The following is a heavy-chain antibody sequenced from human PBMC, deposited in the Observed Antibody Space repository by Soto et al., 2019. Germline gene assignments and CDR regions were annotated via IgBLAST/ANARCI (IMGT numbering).Heavy chain of an antibody. V-gene: IGHV1-69*01. CDR3: ARGRSLGGEPGAFDI. CDR1: GGTFSTYA. J-gene: IGHJ3*02. CDR2: IIPIFGTA. D-gene: IGHD2-21*01. Sequence: QVQLVQSGAEVKKPGSSVKVSCKASGGTFSTYALSWVRQAPGQGLEWMGGIIPIFGTANYAQKFQGRVTITADESTSPAYMELGSMRSEDTAVYYCARGRSLGGEPGAFDIWGQGTMVTVSS.